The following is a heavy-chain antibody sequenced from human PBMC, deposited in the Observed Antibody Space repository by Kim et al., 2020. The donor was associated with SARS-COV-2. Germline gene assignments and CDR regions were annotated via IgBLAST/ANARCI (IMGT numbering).Heavy chain of an antibody. CDR1: GGSISSYY. J-gene: IGHJ5*02. Sequence: SETLSLTCTVSGGSISSYYWSWIRQPPGKGLEWIGYIYYSGSTNYNPSLKSRVTISVDTSKNQFSLKLSSVTAADTAVYYCARGGSSSWYGWGNWFDPWGQGALVTVSS. CDR3: ARGGSSSWYGWGNWFDP. V-gene: IGHV4-59*13. CDR2: IYYSGST. D-gene: IGHD6-13*01.